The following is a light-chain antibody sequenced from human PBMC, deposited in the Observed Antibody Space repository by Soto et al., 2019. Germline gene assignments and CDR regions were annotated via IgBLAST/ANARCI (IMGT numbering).Light chain of an antibody. Sequence: DIQMTQSPPSLSASVGDRVTITCRASQTISDYLHWYQQKPGKAPTLLIYGSSSLQTGVPPRFGGSGSGTDFTLTISSLQPQDIATYYCQHFANLPMPFGQGTRPEIK. V-gene: IGKV1-33*01. J-gene: IGKJ5*01. CDR1: QTISDY. CDR3: QHFANLPMP. CDR2: GSS.